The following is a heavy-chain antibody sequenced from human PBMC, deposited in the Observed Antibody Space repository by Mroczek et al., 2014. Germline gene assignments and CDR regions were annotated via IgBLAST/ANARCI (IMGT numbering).Heavy chain of an antibody. CDR3: AKVRVRGTLPLGYGMDV. D-gene: IGHD3-10*01. J-gene: IGHJ6*02. CDR2: ISGSGGST. CDR1: GFTFSSYA. Sequence: VQLVESGGGLVQPGGSLRLSCAASGFTFSSYAMSWVRQAPGKGLEWVSAISGSGGSTYYADSVKGRFTISRDNSKNTLYLQMNSLRAEDTAVYYCAKVRVRGTLPLGYGMDVWGQGTTVTVSS. V-gene: IGHV3-23*04.